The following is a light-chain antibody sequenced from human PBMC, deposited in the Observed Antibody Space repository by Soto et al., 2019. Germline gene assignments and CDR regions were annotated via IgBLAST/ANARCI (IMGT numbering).Light chain of an antibody. V-gene: IGKV3-11*01. Sequence: EIVLTQSPATLSLSPGERATLSCRASQSVYSYLAWYQQKPGQAPRLLIYDASNRATGIPARFSGSGSGTDFTLTISSLEPEDFAVYYCQQYGDSPRTFGQGTRLEIK. J-gene: IGKJ5*01. CDR1: QSVYSY. CDR3: QQYGDSPRT. CDR2: DAS.